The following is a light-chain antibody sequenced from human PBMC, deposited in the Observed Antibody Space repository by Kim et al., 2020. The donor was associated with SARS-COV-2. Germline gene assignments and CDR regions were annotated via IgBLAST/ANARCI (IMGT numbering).Light chain of an antibody. V-gene: IGLV3-1*01. J-gene: IGLJ1*01. CDR1: KLGDKY. Sequence: SYELTQPPSVSVSPGQTASITCSGDKLGDKYACWYQQKPGQSPVLVIYQDSKRHSGIPERFSGSNSGNTATLTISGTQAMDEADYYCQAWDSSTVVFGTGTKVTVL. CDR2: QDS. CDR3: QAWDSSTVV.